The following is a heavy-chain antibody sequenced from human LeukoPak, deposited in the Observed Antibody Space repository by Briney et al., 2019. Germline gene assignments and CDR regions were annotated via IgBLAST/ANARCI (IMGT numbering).Heavy chain of an antibody. D-gene: IGHD1-1*01. V-gene: IGHV3-11*01. J-gene: IGHJ3*02. CDR2: ISSSGSTI. CDR1: GFTFSDYY. CDR3: VRGAYWNDDKNVFHI. Sequence: GGSLRLSCAASGFTFSDYYMSWIRQAPGKGLEWVSYISSSGSTIYYADSEKGRFTISRENAKKSVYLQMSSLGAGDTAVYFCVRGAYWNDDKNVFHIGGPGTMVTVS.